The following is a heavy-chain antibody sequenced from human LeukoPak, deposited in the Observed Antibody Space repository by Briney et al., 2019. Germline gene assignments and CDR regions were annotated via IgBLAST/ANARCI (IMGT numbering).Heavy chain of an antibody. CDR3: AKEGIDGSGYDLDY. D-gene: IGHD5-12*01. Sequence: GGSMTLSCVASGFAFSSHAMHWVRQAPGKGLDWVSDISDSGDSTYYADSVKGRFTISRDISKNALYLQMTSLRAEDTAVYYCAKEGIDGSGYDLDYWGQGTRVTVSS. J-gene: IGHJ4*02. CDR1: GFAFSSHA. V-gene: IGHV3-23*01. CDR2: ISDSGDST.